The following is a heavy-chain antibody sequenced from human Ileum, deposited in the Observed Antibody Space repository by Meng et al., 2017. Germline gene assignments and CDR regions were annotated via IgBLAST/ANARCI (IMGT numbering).Heavy chain of an antibody. V-gene: IGHV4-61*01. D-gene: IGHD3-10*01. J-gene: IGHJ4*02. CDR1: GGSISSASYY. CDR3: ARFYGSGTFEVHDY. CDR2: IHYSGSR. Sequence: QVPRQGAGPGLVWPSETLSLACNVSGGSISSASYYWSWIRQPRGKGLELIGVIHYSGSRNYNPSLKSRVTMSVDTYKNQVSLRLTFVTAAATAVYYCARFYGSGTFEVHDYWGQGTLVTVSS.